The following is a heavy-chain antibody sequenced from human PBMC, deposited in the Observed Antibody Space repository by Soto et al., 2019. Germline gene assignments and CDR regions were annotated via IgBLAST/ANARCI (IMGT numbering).Heavy chain of an antibody. J-gene: IGHJ1*01. CDR1: GFSLSTSGVG. V-gene: IGHV2-5*02. Sequence: QITLKESGPTLVKPTQTLTLTCTFSGFSLSTSGVGVGWIRQPPGKALEWLALIYWDDDKRYSPSLKSSLTITKDTSKPQVVLTMTNMDPVDTATYYYAHLTYYYDSSGYYSRAEYFQHCGQGTLVTVSS. CDR2: IYWDDDK. CDR3: AHLTYYYDSSGYYSRAEYFQH. D-gene: IGHD3-22*01.